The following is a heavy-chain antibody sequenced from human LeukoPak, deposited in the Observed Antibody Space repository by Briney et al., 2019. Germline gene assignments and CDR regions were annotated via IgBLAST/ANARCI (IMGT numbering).Heavy chain of an antibody. Sequence: ASVKVSCKASGYTFTSYDINWVRQATGQGLEWMGWMNPNSGNTGYAQKFQGRVTITRNTSISTAYMELSSPRSEDTAVYYCAREGQNYYDSSGYSVGGAFDIWGQGTMVTVSS. CDR2: MNPNSGNT. CDR3: AREGQNYYDSSGYSVGGAFDI. J-gene: IGHJ3*02. D-gene: IGHD3-22*01. CDR1: GYTFTSYD. V-gene: IGHV1-8*03.